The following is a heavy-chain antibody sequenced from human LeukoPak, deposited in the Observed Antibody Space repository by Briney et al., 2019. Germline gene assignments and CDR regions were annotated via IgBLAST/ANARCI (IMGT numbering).Heavy chain of an antibody. CDR3: ARVKQPPFLVPAATSGVFDY. CDR2: INHSGST. J-gene: IGHJ4*02. V-gene: IGHV4-34*01. Sequence: PSETLSLTCAVYGGSFSGYYWSWIRQPPGKGLEWIGEINHSGSTNYNPSLKSRVTISVDKSKNQFSLKLSSVTAADTAVYYCARVKQPPFLVPAATSGVFDYWGQGTLVTVSS. CDR1: GGSFSGYY. D-gene: IGHD2-2*01.